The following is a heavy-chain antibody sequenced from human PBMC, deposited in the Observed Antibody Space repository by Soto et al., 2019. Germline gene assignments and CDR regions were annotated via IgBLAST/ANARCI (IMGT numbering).Heavy chain of an antibody. Sequence: EVQLVEAGGGLVQPGGSLRLSCKASGFTFSYYSLNWVRQGPGKGLEWIAHINSGTSTINYADSVRIRFTLSRDDAKDSLYLPMNSLRDEDTAIYYFVTDISVGVINKPFDHRGQGTLVTVPS. CDR1: GFTFSYYS. V-gene: IGHV3-48*02. J-gene: IGHJ4*02. D-gene: IGHD3-22*01. CDR3: VTDISVGVINKPFDH. CDR2: INSGTSTI.